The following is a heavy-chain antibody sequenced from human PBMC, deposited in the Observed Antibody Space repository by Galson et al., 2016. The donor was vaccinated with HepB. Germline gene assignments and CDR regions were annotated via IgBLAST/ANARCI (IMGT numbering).Heavy chain of an antibody. J-gene: IGHJ4*02. CDR1: GFTFSKYG. V-gene: IGHV3-48*02. D-gene: IGHD2-21*02. CDR3: ARDEGGYCGGDCEGYYFDS. CDR2: ISSSSTTI. Sequence: SLRLSCAASGFTFSKYGINWVRQAPGKGLEWVSYISSSSTTIYYADSVKGRFTISRDNAKNSLYLQMNSLRDEDTAVYYCARDEGGYCGGDCEGYYFDSWGQGTLVTVSS.